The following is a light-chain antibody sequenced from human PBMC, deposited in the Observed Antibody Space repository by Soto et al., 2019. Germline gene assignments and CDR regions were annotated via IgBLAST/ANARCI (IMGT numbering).Light chain of an antibody. CDR2: GAS. V-gene: IGKV3-20*01. J-gene: IGKJ1*01. CDR1: QSVNGIY. CDR3: DQYGSSPRT. Sequence: EIVLTQSPGTLSLSPGERATLSCRASQSVNGIYLAWYQQKPGQSPSRLMYGASSRAAGIPDRFSGSGSGTYFSLTISRLEPEDFAVYYCDQYGSSPRTGGQGTMVEIK.